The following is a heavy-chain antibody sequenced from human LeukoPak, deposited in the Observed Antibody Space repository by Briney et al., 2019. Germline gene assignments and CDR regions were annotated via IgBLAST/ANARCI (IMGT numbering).Heavy chain of an antibody. CDR2: IYYSGST. Sequence: SETLSLTCTVSGGSISSYYWSWIRQPPGKGLEWIGYIYYSGSTNYNPSLKSRVTISVDKSKNQFSLKLSSVTAADTAVYYCARQGSRGVIIGGWFDPWGQGTLVTVSS. D-gene: IGHD3-10*01. J-gene: IGHJ5*02. CDR3: ARQGSRGVIIGGWFDP. CDR1: GGSISSYY. V-gene: IGHV4-59*08.